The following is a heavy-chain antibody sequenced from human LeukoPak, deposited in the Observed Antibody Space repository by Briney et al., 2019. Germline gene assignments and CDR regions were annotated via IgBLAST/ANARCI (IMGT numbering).Heavy chain of an antibody. D-gene: IGHD2-2*02. V-gene: IGHV1-2*02. J-gene: IGHJ6*03. CDR2: IIPNSGGT. Sequence: GASVKVSCKASGYTFTGYYMHWVRQAPGQGLEWMGWIIPNSGGTNYAQKFQGRVTMTRDTSISTAYMELSRLRSDDTAVYYCGSEGRPFYCSSTSCYTHYYMDVWGKGTTVTVSS. CDR3: GSEGRPFYCSSTSCYTHYYMDV. CDR1: GYTFTGYY.